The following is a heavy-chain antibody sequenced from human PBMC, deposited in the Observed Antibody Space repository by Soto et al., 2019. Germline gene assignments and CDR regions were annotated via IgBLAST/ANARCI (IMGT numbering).Heavy chain of an antibody. V-gene: IGHV1-69*13. CDR1: GGTFSSYA. Sequence: SVKVSCKASGGTFSSYAISWVGQAPRRGLEWMGGIIPIFGTANYAQKFQGRVTITADESTSTAYMELSSLRSEDTAVYYCARGHFGGNYYYGMDVWGQATTVTVSS. D-gene: IGHD3-3*02. J-gene: IGHJ6*02. CDR2: IIPIFGTA. CDR3: ARGHFGGNYYYGMDV.